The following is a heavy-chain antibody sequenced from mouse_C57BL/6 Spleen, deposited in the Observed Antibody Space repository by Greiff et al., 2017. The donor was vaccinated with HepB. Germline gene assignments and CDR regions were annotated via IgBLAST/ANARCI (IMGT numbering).Heavy chain of an antibody. CDR3: TRVRTGRDY. CDR2: IDPETGGT. J-gene: IGHJ2*01. CDR1: GYTFTDYE. V-gene: IGHV1-15*01. Sequence: VQLQQSGAELVRPGASVTLSCKASGYTFTDYEMHWVKQTPVHGLEWIGAIDPETGGTAYNQKFKGKAILTADKSSSTAYMELRSLTSEDSAVYYCTRVRTGRDYWGQGTTLTVSS. D-gene: IGHD4-1*01.